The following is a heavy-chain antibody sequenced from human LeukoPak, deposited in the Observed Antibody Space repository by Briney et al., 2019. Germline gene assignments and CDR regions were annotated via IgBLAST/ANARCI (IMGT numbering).Heavy chain of an antibody. Sequence: GGSLRLSCAASGFTFSSYAMHWVRQAPGKGPEWVAVISYDGSNKYYADSVKGRFTISRDNSKNTLYLQMNSLRAEDTAVYYCARGVVTPDWYFDLWGRGTLVTVSS. CDR3: ARGVVTPDWYFDL. CDR1: GFTFSSYA. D-gene: IGHD4-23*01. CDR2: ISYDGSNK. V-gene: IGHV3-30-3*01. J-gene: IGHJ2*01.